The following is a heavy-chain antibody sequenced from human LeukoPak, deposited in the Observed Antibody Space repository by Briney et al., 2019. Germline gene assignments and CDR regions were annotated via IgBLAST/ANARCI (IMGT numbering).Heavy chain of an antibody. CDR3: ARDDSGRNFDY. D-gene: IGHD3-10*01. CDR1: GGTFSSYA. V-gene: IGHV1-69*05. CDR2: IIPIFGTA. J-gene: IGHJ4*02. Sequence: GASVEVSCKASGGTFSSYAISWVRQPTGQGLEWMGGIIPIFGTANYAQKFQGRVTITTDESTSTAYMELSSLRSEDTAVYYCARDDSGRNFDYWGQGTLVTVSS.